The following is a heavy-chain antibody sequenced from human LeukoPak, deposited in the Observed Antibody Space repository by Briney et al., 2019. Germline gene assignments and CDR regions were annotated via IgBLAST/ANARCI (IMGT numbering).Heavy chain of an antibody. D-gene: IGHD5-12*01. CDR2: INPNSGGT. Sequence: GASVKVSCKASGYTFTGYYMHWVRQAPGQGLEWMGWINPNSGGTNYAQKFQGRVTMTRDTSISTAYMELSRLRSDDTAVYYCARDGDIVATPDFDYWGQGTLVTVSS. J-gene: IGHJ4*02. CDR3: ARDGDIVATPDFDY. CDR1: GYTFTGYY. V-gene: IGHV1-2*02.